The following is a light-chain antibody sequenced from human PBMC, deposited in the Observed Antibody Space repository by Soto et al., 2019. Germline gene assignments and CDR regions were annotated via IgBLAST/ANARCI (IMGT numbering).Light chain of an antibody. V-gene: IGLV2-14*03. CDR3: SSWKLTSNPYV. CDR1: SGDIGGY. Sequence: QSAPTQPASVSGSPGQSITISCTGTSGDIGGYVSWYQQHPGKAPKLIIYDVTNRPSGVSNRFSGSKSGNTASLTISGLQAEDEADYYYSSWKLTSNPYVFGTGTKVTVL. J-gene: IGLJ1*01. CDR2: DVT.